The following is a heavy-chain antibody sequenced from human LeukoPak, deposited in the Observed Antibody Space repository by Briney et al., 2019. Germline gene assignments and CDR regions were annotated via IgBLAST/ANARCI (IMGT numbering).Heavy chain of an antibody. Sequence: TETLSLTCTVSGGSISSYYWSWIRQPPGKGLEWIGYIYYSGSTNYNPSLKSRVTISVDTSKNQFSLKLSSVTAADTAVYYCARAVYYYYGMDVWGQGTTVTVSS. V-gene: IGHV4-59*08. J-gene: IGHJ6*02. CDR2: IYYSGST. CDR3: ARAVYYYYGMDV. CDR1: GGSISSYY.